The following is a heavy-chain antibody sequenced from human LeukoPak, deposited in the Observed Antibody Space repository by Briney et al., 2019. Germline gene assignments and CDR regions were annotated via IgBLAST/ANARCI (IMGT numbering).Heavy chain of an antibody. CDR1: GFTFDDYA. V-gene: IGHV3-9*01. CDR3: AKDPNSSSWYFFDY. CDR2: ISWNSGSI. Sequence: PGGSLRLSCAASGFTFDDYAMHWVRQAPGKGLEWVSGISWNSGSIGYADSAKGRFTISRDNAKNSLYLQMNSLRAEDTALYYCAKDPNSSSWYFFDYWGQGTLVTVSS. D-gene: IGHD6-13*01. J-gene: IGHJ4*02.